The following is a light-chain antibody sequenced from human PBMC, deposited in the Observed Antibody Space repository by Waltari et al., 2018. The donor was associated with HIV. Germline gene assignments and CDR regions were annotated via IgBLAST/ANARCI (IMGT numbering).Light chain of an antibody. CDR1: QSVLYSSNNKNY. CDR3: QQYYNSPQT. Sequence: DIVMIQSPDSLAVSLGERATINCKSSQSVLYSSNNKNYLAWYQQKPGQHPKLLIYWASTRESGVPDRFSGSGSGTDFTLTINSLQAEDAAVYYCQQYYNSPQTFGQGTKVEI. J-gene: IGKJ1*01. V-gene: IGKV4-1*01. CDR2: WAS.